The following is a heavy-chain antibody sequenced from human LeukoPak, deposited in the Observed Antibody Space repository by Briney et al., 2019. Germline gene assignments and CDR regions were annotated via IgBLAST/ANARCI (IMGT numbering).Heavy chain of an antibody. Sequence: SETLSLTCSVSGGSISSSNYYWGWIRQPPGKGLEWIGGIYYSGSTYYNPSLKSRVTMSVDTSKNQFSLKLSSVTAADTAVYYCGSRIVGALNYWGQGTLVTVSS. CDR3: GSRIVGALNY. CDR1: GGSISSSNYY. V-gene: IGHV4-39*01. D-gene: IGHD1-26*01. CDR2: IYYSGST. J-gene: IGHJ4*02.